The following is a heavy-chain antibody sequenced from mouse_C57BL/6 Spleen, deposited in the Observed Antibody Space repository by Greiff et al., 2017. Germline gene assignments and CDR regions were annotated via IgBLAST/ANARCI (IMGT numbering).Heavy chain of an antibody. Sequence: QVQLQQPGAELVKPGASVKLSCKASGYTFTSYWMHWVKQRPGQGLEWIGMIHPNSGSTNYNEKFKSKATLTVDKSSSTAYMQLSSLTSEDSAVYDCARDGLGRAMDYWGQGTSVTVSS. CDR3: ARDGLGRAMDY. D-gene: IGHD4-1*01. CDR2: IHPNSGST. CDR1: GYTFTSYW. J-gene: IGHJ4*01. V-gene: IGHV1-64*01.